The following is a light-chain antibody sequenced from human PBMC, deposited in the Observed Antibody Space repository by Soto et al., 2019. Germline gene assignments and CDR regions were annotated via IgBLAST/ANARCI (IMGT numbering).Light chain of an antibody. J-gene: IGKJ1*01. V-gene: IGKV3-11*01. Sequence: IVLTQSPGTLSLSPGERATLSCRASQSVSSYLAWYQQKPGQAPRLLIYDASNRATGIPARFSGSGSGTDFTLTISSLQPEDFATYYCQQTLSFPPTFGQGTKVDIK. CDR3: QQTLSFPPT. CDR1: QSVSSY. CDR2: DAS.